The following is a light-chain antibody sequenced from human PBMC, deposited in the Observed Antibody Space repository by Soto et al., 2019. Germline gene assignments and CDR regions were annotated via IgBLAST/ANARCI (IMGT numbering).Light chain of an antibody. V-gene: IGKV1-5*03. Sequence: DVQTTQSPSTLSASVGDRVTITCRSSQSISSWLAWYQQKPGKAPKLLIYKASTLESGVPSNFSGSGSGTEFTLTISSLQPEDFATYYCQQYNSYPWTVGQVTKVDIK. J-gene: IGKJ1*01. CDR3: QQYNSYPWT. CDR1: QSISSW. CDR2: KAS.